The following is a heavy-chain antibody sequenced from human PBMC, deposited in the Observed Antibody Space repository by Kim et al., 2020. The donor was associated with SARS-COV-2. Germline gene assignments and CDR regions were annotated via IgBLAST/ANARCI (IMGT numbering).Heavy chain of an antibody. V-gene: IGHV5-51*01. D-gene: IGHD1-26*01. Sequence: SPSFQGQVTISADKSSSTAYLQWSSLKASDTAMYYCAKTTDSGSYGAVDYWGQGTLVTVSS. CDR3: AKTTDSGSYGAVDY. J-gene: IGHJ4*02.